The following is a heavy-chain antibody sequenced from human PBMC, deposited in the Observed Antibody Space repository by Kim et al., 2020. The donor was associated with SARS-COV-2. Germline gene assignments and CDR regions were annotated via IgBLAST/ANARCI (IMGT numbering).Heavy chain of an antibody. CDR1: GGSISSYY. D-gene: IGHD6-13*01. J-gene: IGHJ5*02. V-gene: IGHV4-59*01. CDR2: IYYSGST. Sequence: SETLSLSCTVSGGSISSYYWSWIRQPPGKGLEWIGYIYYSGSTNYNPSLKSRVTISVDTSKNQFSLKLSSVTAADTAVYYCARAISSSSWYGGYNWFDPWGQGTLVTVSS. CDR3: ARAISSSSWYGGYNWFDP.